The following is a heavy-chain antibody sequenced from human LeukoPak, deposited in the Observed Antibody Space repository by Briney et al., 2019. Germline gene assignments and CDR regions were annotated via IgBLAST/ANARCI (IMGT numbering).Heavy chain of an antibody. J-gene: IGHJ4*02. D-gene: IGHD6-13*01. V-gene: IGHV3-33*01. CDR1: GFTFSSYG. Sequence: PGRSLRLSCAASGFTFSSYGMHWVRQAPGKGLEWVAVIWYDGSNKYYADSVKGRFTISRDNSKNTLYLQMNSLRAEDTAVHYCARGLSGSSSWVDYWGQGTLVTVSS. CDR2: IWYDGSNK. CDR3: ARGLSGSSSWVDY.